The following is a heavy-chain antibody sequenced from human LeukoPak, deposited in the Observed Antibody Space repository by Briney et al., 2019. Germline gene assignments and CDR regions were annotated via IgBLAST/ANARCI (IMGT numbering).Heavy chain of an antibody. CDR2: ISYDGSNK. CDR3: AKERGDFWSGYDLDAFDI. V-gene: IGHV3-30*18. J-gene: IGHJ3*02. CDR1: GFTFSSYG. Sequence: GRSLRLSCAASGFTFSSYGMHWVRQAPGKGLEWVAVISYDGSNKYYADSVKGRFTISRDNSKNTLYLQMNSLRAEDTAVYYCAKERGDFWSGYDLDAFDIWGQGTKVTVSS. D-gene: IGHD3-3*01.